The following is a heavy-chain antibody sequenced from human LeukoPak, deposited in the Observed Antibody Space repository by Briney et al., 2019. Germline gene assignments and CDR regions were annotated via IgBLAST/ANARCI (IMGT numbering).Heavy chain of an antibody. V-gene: IGHV1-2*02. CDR3: ARDGYNSRWYYYYGMDV. CDR1: GYTFTGYY. Sequence: GASVKVSCKASGYTFTGYYMHWVRQAPGHGLEWMGWINPNSGGTNYAQKFQGRVTMTRDTSISTAYMELSRLRSDDTAVYYCARDGYNSRWYYYYGMDVWGQGTTVTVSS. J-gene: IGHJ6*02. D-gene: IGHD5-24*01. CDR2: INPNSGGT.